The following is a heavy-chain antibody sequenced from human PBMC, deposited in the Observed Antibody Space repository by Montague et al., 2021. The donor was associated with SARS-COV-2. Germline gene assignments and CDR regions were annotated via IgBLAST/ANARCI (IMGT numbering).Heavy chain of an antibody. CDR3: ARNRGWGSRGAGYIDL. J-gene: IGHJ2*01. V-gene: IGHV4-31*03. Sequence: TLSLTCTVSGGSISGDNYYWTWIRQHPGKGLEWIAYIYYTGSTYYXPSLQSRLRTSLDTSKNQFSLTLTSVTAAVTAISYCARNRGWGSRGAGYIDLWGRGTLVTVSS. CDR1: GGSISGDNYY. CDR2: IYYTGST. D-gene: IGHD7-27*01.